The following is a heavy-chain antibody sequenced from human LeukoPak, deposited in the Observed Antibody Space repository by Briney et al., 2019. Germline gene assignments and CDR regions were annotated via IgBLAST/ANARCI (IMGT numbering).Heavy chain of an antibody. D-gene: IGHD6-13*01. CDR3: ARGTAYSSSLYYYYGMDV. CDR2: INHSGST. Sequence: SETLSLTCAVYGGSFSGYYWSWIRQPPGKGLEWIGEINHSGSTNHNPSLKSRVTISVDTSKNQFSLKLSSVTAADTAVYYCARGTAYSSSLYYYYGMDVWGQGTTVTVSS. V-gene: IGHV4-34*01. J-gene: IGHJ6*02. CDR1: GGSFSGYY.